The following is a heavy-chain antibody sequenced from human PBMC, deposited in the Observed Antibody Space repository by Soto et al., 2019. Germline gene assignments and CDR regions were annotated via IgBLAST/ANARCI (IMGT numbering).Heavy chain of an antibody. CDR1: GASIINFY. J-gene: IGHJ4*02. D-gene: IGHD3-16*01. Sequence: PSETLSLTCPVSGASIINFYWSWIRQSAGKGLEWIGRIYTRGSTDYNPSLKSRVTMSIDTSKNQFSLALSSATAADTAVYYCAKGGAYYFDSWGQGLLVTVSS. CDR3: AKGGAYYFDS. CDR2: IYTRGST. V-gene: IGHV4-4*07.